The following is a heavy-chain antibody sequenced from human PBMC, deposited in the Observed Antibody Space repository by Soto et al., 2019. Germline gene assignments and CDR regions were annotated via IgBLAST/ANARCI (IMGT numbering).Heavy chain of an antibody. CDR1: GGTFSSYA. CDR2: IIPIFGTA. D-gene: IGHD4-17*01. J-gene: IGHJ4*02. V-gene: IGHV1-69*13. CDR3: ARTATVTTFLFDY. Sequence: SVKFSCKASGGTFSSYAISWVRQAPGQGLEWMGGIIPIFGTANYAQKFQGRVTITADESTSTAYMELSSLRSEDTAVYYCARTATVTTFLFDYWGQGTLVTVSS.